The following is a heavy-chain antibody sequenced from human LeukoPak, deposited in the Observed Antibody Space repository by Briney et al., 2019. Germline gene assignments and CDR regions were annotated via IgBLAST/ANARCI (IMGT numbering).Heavy chain of an antibody. V-gene: IGHV3-73*01. J-gene: IGHJ4*02. D-gene: IGHD4-17*01. CDR2: IRSKANSYAT. CDR3: TRREPDYGDYGTPFDY. CDR1: GFTFSGSA. Sequence: PGGSLRLSCAASGFTFSGSAMHWVRQASGKGLESVGRIRSKANSYATAYAASVKGRFTISRDDSKNTAYLQMNSLKTEDTAVYYCTRREPDYGDYGTPFDYWGQGTLVTVSS.